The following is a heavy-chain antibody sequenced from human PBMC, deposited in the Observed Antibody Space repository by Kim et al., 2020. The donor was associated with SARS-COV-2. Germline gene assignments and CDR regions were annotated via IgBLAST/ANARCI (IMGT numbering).Heavy chain of an antibody. CDR1: GFTFSSYS. CDR3: ASAKSITMVRGHQLAFDI. V-gene: IGHV3-48*04. Sequence: GGSLRLSCAASGFTFSSYSMNWVRQAPGKGLEWVSYISSSSSTIYYADSVKGRFTISRDNAKNSLYLQMNSLRAEDTAVYYCASAKSITMVRGHQLAFDIWGQGTMVTVSS. D-gene: IGHD3-10*01. CDR2: ISSSSSTI. J-gene: IGHJ3*02.